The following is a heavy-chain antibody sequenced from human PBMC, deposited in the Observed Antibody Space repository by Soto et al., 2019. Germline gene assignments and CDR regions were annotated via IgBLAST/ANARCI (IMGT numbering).Heavy chain of an antibody. CDR3: ARGFRIAVAGIPRTGINDY. D-gene: IGHD6-19*01. J-gene: IGHJ4*02. CDR1: GGSFRGYY. CDR2: INHSGST. Sequence: SETLSLTCAVYGGSFRGYYWSWIRQPPGEGLEWIGEINHSGSTNYNPSLKSRVTISVDTSKNQFSLKLSSVTAADTAVYYCARGFRIAVAGIPRTGINDYWGQRTLVTVSS. V-gene: IGHV4-34*01.